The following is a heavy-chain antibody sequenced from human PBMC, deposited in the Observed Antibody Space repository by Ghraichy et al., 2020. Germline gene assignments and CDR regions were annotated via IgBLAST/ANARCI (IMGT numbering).Heavy chain of an antibody. CDR1: GGSISSYY. V-gene: IGHV4-59*01. Sequence: SETLSLTCTVSGGSISSYYWSWIRQPPGKGLEWIGYIYYSGSTNYNPSLKSRVTISVDTSKNQFSLKLSSVTAADTAVYYCARALRYCGGDCYPSQFDYWGQGTLVTVSS. J-gene: IGHJ4*02. CDR2: IYYSGST. D-gene: IGHD2-21*02. CDR3: ARALRYCGGDCYPSQFDY.